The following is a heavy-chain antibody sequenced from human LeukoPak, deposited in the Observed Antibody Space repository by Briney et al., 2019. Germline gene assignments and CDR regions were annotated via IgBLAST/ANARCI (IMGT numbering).Heavy chain of an antibody. Sequence: ASVKVSCKASGYTFTNFGISWVRQAPGQGFEWMGWISVYNGNSNYAQNLQGRVTMTTDTSTSTAYMALRSLRSDDTAVYYCARAGGWAREDYKADAFHIWGQGTMVTVST. CDR2: ISVYNGNS. CDR1: GYTFTNFG. J-gene: IGHJ3*02. V-gene: IGHV1-18*01. CDR3: ARAGGWAREDYKADAFHI. D-gene: IGHD6-19*01.